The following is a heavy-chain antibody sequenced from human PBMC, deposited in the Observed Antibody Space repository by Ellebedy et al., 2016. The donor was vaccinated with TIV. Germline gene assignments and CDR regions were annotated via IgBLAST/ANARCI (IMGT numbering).Heavy chain of an antibody. Sequence: GGSLRLSCAASGFSFRSYWMTWVRQAPGKGLEWVANIGQDGSDMYYVDSVRGRFTISRDNAKNLLFLLMHSLSAEYTAVYYCATDGSYGDYLSPAHAFEIWGQGTKVTVSS. CDR3: ATDGSYGDYLSPAHAFEI. D-gene: IGHD4-17*01. CDR1: GFSFRSYW. J-gene: IGHJ3*02. CDR2: IGQDGSDM. V-gene: IGHV3-7*01.